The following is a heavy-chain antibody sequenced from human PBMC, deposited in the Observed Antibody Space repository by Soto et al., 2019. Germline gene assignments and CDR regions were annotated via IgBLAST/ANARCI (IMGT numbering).Heavy chain of an antibody. Sequence: GGSLRLSCAASGFTFSSYWMHWVRQAPGKGLVWVSRINSDGSSTSYADSVKGRFTISRDNAKNTLYLQMNSLRAEDTAVYYCARDLGYCTNGVCHNWFDPWGQGTLVNVSS. CDR3: ARDLGYCTNGVCHNWFDP. CDR2: INSDGSST. J-gene: IGHJ5*02. V-gene: IGHV3-74*01. CDR1: GFTFSSYW. D-gene: IGHD2-8*01.